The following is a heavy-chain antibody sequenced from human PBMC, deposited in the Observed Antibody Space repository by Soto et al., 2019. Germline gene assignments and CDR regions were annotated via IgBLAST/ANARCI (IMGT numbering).Heavy chain of an antibody. CDR2: MNPNSGNT. CDR3: ARGRLGSDFWSGYYYYYYGMDV. V-gene: IGHV1-8*01. D-gene: IGHD3-3*01. CDR1: GYTFTRYD. Sequence: ASVKVSCKASGYTFTRYDINWVRQATGQGLEWMGWMNPNSGNTGYAQKFQGRVTMTRNTSISTAYMELSSLRSEDTAVYYCARGRLGSDFWSGYYYYYYGMDVWGQGTTVT. J-gene: IGHJ6*02.